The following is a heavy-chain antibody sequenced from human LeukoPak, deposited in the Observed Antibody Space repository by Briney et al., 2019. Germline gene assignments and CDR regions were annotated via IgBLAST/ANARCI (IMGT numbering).Heavy chain of an antibody. Sequence: GGSLRLSCAVSGLTFSTYAMHWVRQAPGKGLEWVAVIWNDGSNQHYADSVKGRFTISRDNSNNIVFLQMNSLRAEDTAVYYCARDHWVSDGKRLDFWGQGTLVTVSS. CDR2: IWNDGSNQ. CDR1: GLTFSTYA. J-gene: IGHJ4*02. V-gene: IGHV3-33*01. CDR3: ARDHWVSDGKRLDF. D-gene: IGHD2-15*01.